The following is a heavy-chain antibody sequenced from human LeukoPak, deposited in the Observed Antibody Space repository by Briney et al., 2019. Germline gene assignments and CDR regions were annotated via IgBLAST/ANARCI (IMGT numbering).Heavy chain of an antibody. CDR2: INSSSGYI. J-gene: IGHJ6*03. V-gene: IGHV3-21*01. Sequence: GGSLRLSCEGSGFTFSNYWMGWVRQAPGKGLEWVSSINSSSGYIYYADSVKGRFTISRDNAKNSLYLQMNSLRAEDTAVYYCARDATMVPLYYYYYMDVWGKGTTVTVSS. D-gene: IGHD3-10*01. CDR3: ARDATMVPLYYYYYMDV. CDR1: GFTFSNYW.